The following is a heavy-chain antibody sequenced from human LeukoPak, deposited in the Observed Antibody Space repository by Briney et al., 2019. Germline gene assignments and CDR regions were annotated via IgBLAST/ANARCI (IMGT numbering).Heavy chain of an antibody. D-gene: IGHD4-23*01. Sequence: GGSLRLSCAASAFTVSNNYMSWVRQAPGKGLEWVSVIYSGGSTYYADSVKGRFTISRDNSKNTLYLQMNSLRAEDTAVYYCAAPGGRADYYYYMDVWGKGTTVTISS. V-gene: IGHV3-66*01. J-gene: IGHJ6*03. CDR2: IYSGGST. CDR3: AAPGGRADYYYYMDV. CDR1: AFTVSNNY.